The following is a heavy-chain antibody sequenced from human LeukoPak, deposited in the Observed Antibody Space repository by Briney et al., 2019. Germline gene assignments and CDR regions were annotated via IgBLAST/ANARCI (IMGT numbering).Heavy chain of an antibody. CDR2: IHYSGST. Sequence: PSETLSLTCSVSGGSISRNTHYCGWIRQPPGKGLEWIGSIHYSGSTYYNPSLKSRVTISVDKSKNQFSLKLSSVTAADTAVYYCARVAIFGVVIQGMYYFDYWGQGTLVTVSS. CDR1: GGSISRNTHY. J-gene: IGHJ4*02. CDR3: ARVAIFGVVIQGMYYFDY. V-gene: IGHV4-39*07. D-gene: IGHD3-3*01.